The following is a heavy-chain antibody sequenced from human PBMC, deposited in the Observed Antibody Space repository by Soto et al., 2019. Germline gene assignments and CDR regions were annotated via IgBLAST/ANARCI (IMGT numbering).Heavy chain of an antibody. CDR3: TTDWVYNWEVWVDDKDY. CDR2: IKSKTDGGTT. V-gene: IGHV3-15*07. CDR1: GFTFSNAC. J-gene: IGHJ4*02. Sequence: EVQLVESGGGLVKPGGSLRLSCAASGFTFSNACMNWVRQAPGKGLEWVGRIKSKTDGGTTDYAAPVKGRFTISRDDSKNTLYLQMNSLKTEDTAVYYCTTDWVYNWEVWVDDKDYWGQGTLVTVSS. D-gene: IGHD1-20*01.